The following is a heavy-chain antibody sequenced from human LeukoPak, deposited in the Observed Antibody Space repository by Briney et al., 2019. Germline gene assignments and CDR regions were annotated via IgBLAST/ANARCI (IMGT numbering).Heavy chain of an antibody. Sequence: ASETLSLTCTVSGGSISSSSYYWGWIRQPPGKGLEWIGSIYYSGSTYYNPSLKSRVTISVDTSKNQFSLKLSSVTAADAAVYYCAREFPRAQIDYWGQGTLVTVSS. CDR3: AREFPRAQIDY. CDR2: IYYSGST. D-gene: IGHD2-21*01. J-gene: IGHJ4*02. V-gene: IGHV4-39*07. CDR1: GGSISSSSYY.